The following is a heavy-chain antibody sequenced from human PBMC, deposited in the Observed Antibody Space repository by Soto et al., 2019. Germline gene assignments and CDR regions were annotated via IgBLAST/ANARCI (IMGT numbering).Heavy chain of an antibody. J-gene: IGHJ4*02. V-gene: IGHV1-18*01. Sequence: GASVKVSCKASGYTFTSYGISWVRQAPGQGLEWMGWISAYNGNTNYAQKLQGRVTMTTDTSTNTAYMELSSLRSDDTAVYYCARGHYDFWSGYYTDYWGQGTLITVSS. CDR1: GYTFTSYG. CDR2: ISAYNGNT. D-gene: IGHD3-3*01. CDR3: ARGHYDFWSGYYTDY.